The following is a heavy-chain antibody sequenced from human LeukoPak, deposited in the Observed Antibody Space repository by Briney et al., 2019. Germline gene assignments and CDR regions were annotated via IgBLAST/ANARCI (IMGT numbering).Heavy chain of an antibody. Sequence: GGSLRLSCAASGFTVSSNYMSWVRQAPGKGLEWVSVIYSGGSTYYADSVKGRFTIARDNSKNTLNLQMNSLRAEDTAVYYCARGYSSSSEGSFDYWGQGTLVTVSS. D-gene: IGHD6-6*01. CDR2: IYSGGST. CDR1: GFTVSSNY. J-gene: IGHJ4*02. V-gene: IGHV3-53*01. CDR3: ARGYSSSSEGSFDY.